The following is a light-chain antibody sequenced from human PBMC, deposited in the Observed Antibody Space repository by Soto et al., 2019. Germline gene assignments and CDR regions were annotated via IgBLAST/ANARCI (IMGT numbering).Light chain of an antibody. J-gene: IGKJ1*01. CDR2: GAS. Sequence: EIVVTQSPATLSVSPGERATLSCRASQSVSSNLAWDQQKPGQAPRLLIYGASTRATGIPARFSGSESGTEFPPTISSLQSEDFAVYYCQKYNNWPPETFGQGTKVEIK. CDR1: QSVSSN. V-gene: IGKV3-15*01. CDR3: QKYNNWPPET.